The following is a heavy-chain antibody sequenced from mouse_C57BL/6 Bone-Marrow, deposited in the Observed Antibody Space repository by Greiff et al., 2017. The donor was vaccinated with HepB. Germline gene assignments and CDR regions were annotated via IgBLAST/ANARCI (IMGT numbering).Heavy chain of an antibody. CDR1: GFTFSDYG. CDR3: ARLTTVGGFAY. V-gene: IGHV5-17*01. Sequence: EVQRVESGGGLVKPGGSLKLSCAASGFTFSDYGMHWVRQAPEKGLEWVAYISSGSSTIYYADTVKGRFTISRDNAKNTLFLQMTSLRSEDTAMYYCARLTTVGGFAYWGQGTLVTVSA. J-gene: IGHJ3*01. D-gene: IGHD1-1*01. CDR2: ISSGSSTI.